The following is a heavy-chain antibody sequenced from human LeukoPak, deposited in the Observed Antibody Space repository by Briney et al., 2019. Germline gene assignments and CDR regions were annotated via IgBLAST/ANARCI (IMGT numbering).Heavy chain of an antibody. CDR1: GFTFSSYS. D-gene: IGHD6-19*01. Sequence: GGSLRPSCAASGFTFSSYSMNWVRQAPGKGLEWVSSISSSSSYIYYADSVKGRFTISRDNAKNSLYLQMNSLRAEDTAVYYCAADSPLIAVAGKELDYWGQGTLVTVSS. CDR2: ISSSSSYI. J-gene: IGHJ4*02. V-gene: IGHV3-21*01. CDR3: AADSPLIAVAGKELDY.